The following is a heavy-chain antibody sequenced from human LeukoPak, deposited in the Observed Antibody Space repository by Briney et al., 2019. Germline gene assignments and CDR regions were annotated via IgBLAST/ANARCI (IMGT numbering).Heavy chain of an antibody. D-gene: IGHD3-22*01. CDR3: ARGKTFYYYDSSGYYEWFAY. Sequence: ASVKVSCKASGGTFSSYAISWVRQAPGQGLEWMGRIIPILGIANYAQKFQGRVTITADKSTSTAYMELSSLRSEDTAVYYCARGKTFYYYDSSGYYEWFAYWGQGTLVTVSS. CDR2: IIPILGIA. CDR1: GGTFSSYA. V-gene: IGHV1-69*04. J-gene: IGHJ4*02.